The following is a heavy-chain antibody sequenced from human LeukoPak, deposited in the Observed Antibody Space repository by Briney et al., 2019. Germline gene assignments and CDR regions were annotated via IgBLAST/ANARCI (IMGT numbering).Heavy chain of an antibody. V-gene: IGHV3-23*01. CDR1: GFTFSNYA. CDR3: AKDGGGFRFGNLLYRQENYYALDV. J-gene: IGHJ6*02. CDR2: ISGSGGST. D-gene: IGHD3-10*01. Sequence: GGSLRLYCAASGFTFSNYAMSWVRQAPGKGLEWVSTISGSGGSTNYADSVKGQFTISRDNSKNSLYLQMNSLRAEDTAVYYCAKDGGGFRFGNLLYRQENYYALDVWGQGTTVTVSS.